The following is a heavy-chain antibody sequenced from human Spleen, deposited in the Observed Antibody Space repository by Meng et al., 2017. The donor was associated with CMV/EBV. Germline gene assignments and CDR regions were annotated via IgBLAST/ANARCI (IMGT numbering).Heavy chain of an antibody. CDR1: GFSLSSNGVG. CDR2: IYWDDDK. V-gene: IGHV2-5*02. J-gene: IGHJ5*02. CDR3: AHSDFNILTDHINWFDP. D-gene: IGHD3-9*01. Sequence: AGFSLSSNGVGVGWIRQPPGKALEWLALIYWDDDKRYSPSLKGRLAIAKDTSKNQVVLTMTNVDPVDTATYYCAHSDFNILTDHINWFDPWGQGTLVTV.